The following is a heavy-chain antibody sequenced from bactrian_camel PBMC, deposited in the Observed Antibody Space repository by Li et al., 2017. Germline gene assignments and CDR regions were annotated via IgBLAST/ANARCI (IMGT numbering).Heavy chain of an antibody. D-gene: IGHD6*01. CDR2: MDSVGIS. J-gene: IGHJ4*01. CDR3: AADSPLRGSCSWPVRADY. CDR1: VDTFSTNY. V-gene: IGHV3S53*01. Sequence: HVQLVESGGGSVQAGGSLRLSCAASVDTFSTNYMGWFRQAPGKEREAVATMDSVGISFVADSVKGRFTISKDNAKNTLYLQMNSLKPEDTAMYYCAADSPLRGSCSWPVRADYWGQGTQVTVS.